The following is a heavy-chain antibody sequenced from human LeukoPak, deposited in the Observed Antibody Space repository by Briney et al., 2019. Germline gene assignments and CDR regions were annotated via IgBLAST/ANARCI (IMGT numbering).Heavy chain of an antibody. Sequence: SGGSLRLSCAASGFTFSSYAMHWVRQAPGKGLEWVAVISYDGSNKYYADSVKGRFTISRDNSKNTLYLQMNSLRAEDTAVYYCAREGGTGYYFLNYFDYWGQGTLVTVSS. V-gene: IGHV3-30-3*01. CDR1: GFTFSSYA. D-gene: IGHD3-22*01. CDR2: ISYDGSNK. J-gene: IGHJ4*02. CDR3: AREGGTGYYFLNYFDY.